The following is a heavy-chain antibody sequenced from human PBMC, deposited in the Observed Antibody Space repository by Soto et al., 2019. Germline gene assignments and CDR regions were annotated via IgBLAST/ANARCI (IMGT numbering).Heavy chain of an antibody. CDR2: IYYSGST. D-gene: IGHD4-17*01. CDR1: CGSISSYY. V-gene: IGHV4-59*01. J-gene: IGHJ4*02. Sequence: SETLSLTCTVSCGSISSYYWSWIRQPPGKGLEWIGYIYYSGSTNYNPSLKSRVTISVDTSKNQFSLKLSSVTAADTAVYYCARAPAYGDYDYWGQGTLVTVSS. CDR3: ARAPAYGDYDY.